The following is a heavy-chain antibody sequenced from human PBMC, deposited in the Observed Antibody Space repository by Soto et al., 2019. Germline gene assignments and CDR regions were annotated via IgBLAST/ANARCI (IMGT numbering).Heavy chain of an antibody. V-gene: IGHV4-61*01. CDR2: IFYSGTT. Sequence: QVQLQESGPGLVKPSETLSLTCTVSGGSVSSGTYYWSWIRQTPGTGLELIGYIFYSGTTNYNPSLKSRVTISIDTSKNQFSLKLSSVTAEDTAVYYCATMNAVATITEWFDPWGQGTLVSVSS. CDR1: GGSVSSGTYY. J-gene: IGHJ5*02. D-gene: IGHD5-12*01. CDR3: ATMNAVATITEWFDP.